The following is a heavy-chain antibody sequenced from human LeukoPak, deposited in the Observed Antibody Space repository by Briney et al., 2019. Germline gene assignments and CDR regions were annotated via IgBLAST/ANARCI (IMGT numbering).Heavy chain of an antibody. Sequence: SETLSPTCTVSGVSISSSSYYWGWIRQPPGKGLEWIGSIYYSGSAYYNPSLKSRVTISVDTSKNQFSLKLSSVTAADTAVYYCARHSYFDYWGQGTLVTVSS. V-gene: IGHV4-39*01. CDR2: IYYSGSA. J-gene: IGHJ4*02. CDR3: ARHSYFDY. CDR1: GVSISSSSYY.